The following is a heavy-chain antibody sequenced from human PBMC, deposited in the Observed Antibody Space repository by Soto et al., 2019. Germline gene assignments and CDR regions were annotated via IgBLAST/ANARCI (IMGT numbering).Heavy chain of an antibody. J-gene: IGHJ4*02. Sequence: QVQLVESGGGVVQPGRSLRLSCAASGFTFSSYGMHWVRQAPGKGLEWVAVIWYDGSNKCYADSVKGRFTISRDNSKNTLYMQMNSLRAEDTAVYYCARDGYCSGGSCYSVQVLDYWGQGTLVTVSS. V-gene: IGHV3-33*01. D-gene: IGHD2-15*01. CDR2: IWYDGSNK. CDR3: ARDGYCSGGSCYSVQVLDY. CDR1: GFTFSSYG.